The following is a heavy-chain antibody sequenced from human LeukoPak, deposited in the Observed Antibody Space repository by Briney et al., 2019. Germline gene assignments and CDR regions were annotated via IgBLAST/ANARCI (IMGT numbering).Heavy chain of an antibody. D-gene: IGHD5-12*01. CDR3: ARRAKWLRLLFYFDY. CDR2: INHSGST. J-gene: IGHJ4*02. V-gene: IGHV4-34*01. CDR1: GGSFSGYY. Sequence: SETLSLTCAVYGGSFSGYYWSWIRQPPGKGLEWIGEINHSGSTNYNPSLKSRVTISVDTSKNQFSLKLSSVTAADTAVYYCARRAKWLRLLFYFDYWGQGTLVTVSS.